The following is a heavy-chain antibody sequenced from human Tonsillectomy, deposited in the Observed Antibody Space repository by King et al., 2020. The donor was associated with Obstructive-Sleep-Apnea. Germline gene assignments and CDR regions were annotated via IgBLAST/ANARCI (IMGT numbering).Heavy chain of an antibody. V-gene: IGHV3-74*01. Sequence: VQLVESGGGLVQPGGSLRLSCAASGFTFYSYLMHWVRQAPGKGLVWVSRIDSDGSSTSYADPVKGRFTISRDNAKNTLYLQMNSLRAEDTAVYYCARSTVFGLLIYYGMDVWGQGTTVTVSS. CDR3: ARSTVFGLLIYYGMDV. CDR1: GFTFYSYL. J-gene: IGHJ6*02. D-gene: IGHD3/OR15-3a*01. CDR2: IDSDGSST.